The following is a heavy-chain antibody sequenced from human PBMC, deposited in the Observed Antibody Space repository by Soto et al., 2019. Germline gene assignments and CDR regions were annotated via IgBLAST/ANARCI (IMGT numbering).Heavy chain of an antibody. CDR3: ARGASYYDSSGYYNDAFDI. V-gene: IGHV4-31*03. J-gene: IGHJ3*02. Sequence: TSETLSLTCTVSGGSISSGGYYWSWIRQHPGKGLEWIGYIYYSGSTYYNPSLKSRVTISVDTSKNQFSLKLSSVTAADTAVYYCARGASYYDSSGYYNDAFDIWGQGTMVTVSS. CDR1: GGSISSGGYY. CDR2: IYYSGST. D-gene: IGHD3-22*01.